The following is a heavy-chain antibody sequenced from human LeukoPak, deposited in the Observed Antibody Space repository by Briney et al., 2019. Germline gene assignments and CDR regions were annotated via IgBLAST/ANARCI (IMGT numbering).Heavy chain of an antibody. CDR3: ARVDRQWLSDY. CDR1: GVTVSNKY. D-gene: IGHD6-19*01. J-gene: IGHJ4*02. CDR2: IYSGGST. V-gene: IGHV3-53*01. Sequence: GGSLRLSCAASGVTVSNKYMSWVSQAPGKGLEWVSIIYSGGSTYYADSVKGRFTISRDNPKNTLYLQMNSLRAEDTAVYYCARVDRQWLSDYWGQGTLVTVSA.